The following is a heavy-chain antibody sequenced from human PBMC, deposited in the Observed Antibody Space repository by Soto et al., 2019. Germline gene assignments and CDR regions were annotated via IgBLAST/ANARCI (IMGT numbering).Heavy chain of an antibody. J-gene: IGHJ2*01. Sequence: QLQLQESGPGLVKPSQTLSLTCAVSGGSISSGGYSWSWIRQPPGKGLEWIGYIYNSGSTYYTPSRKSRVTIPVDRSKNKSSRKLSSVTASYTAVYYCARVPGLWGRGTLVTVSS. CDR1: GGSISSGGYS. CDR2: IYNSGST. V-gene: IGHV4-30-2*01. CDR3: ARVPGL.